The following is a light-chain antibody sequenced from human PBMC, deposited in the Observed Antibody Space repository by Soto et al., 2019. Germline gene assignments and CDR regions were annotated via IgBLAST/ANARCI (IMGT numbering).Light chain of an antibody. Sequence: EIEMTQSQATLSVSPGERATRACRASQSVIGNLAWYQQKPGQPPRLLIYGASTRATGIPARFSGSGSGTEFTLTISSLQSEDFAVYYCQQYNNWTLTFGGGTKVEIK. J-gene: IGKJ4*01. CDR3: QQYNNWTLT. CDR2: GAS. V-gene: IGKV3-15*01. CDR1: QSVIGN.